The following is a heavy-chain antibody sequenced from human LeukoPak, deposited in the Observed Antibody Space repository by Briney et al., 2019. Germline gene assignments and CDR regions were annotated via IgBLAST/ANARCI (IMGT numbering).Heavy chain of an antibody. CDR2: ISVSGNT. Sequence: PGGSLRLSCAASGFTLSSYAMSWVRQAPGKGLEWVSAISVSGNTYHADSVKGRFTISRDNAESSVYLQMNSLSAEDTAVYYCARGHWGLDYWGRGTLVTVSS. V-gene: IGHV3-23*01. CDR1: GFTLSSYA. CDR3: ARGHWGLDY. D-gene: IGHD7-27*01. J-gene: IGHJ4*02.